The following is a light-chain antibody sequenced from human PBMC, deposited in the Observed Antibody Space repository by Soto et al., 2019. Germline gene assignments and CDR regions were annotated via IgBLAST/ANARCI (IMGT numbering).Light chain of an antibody. CDR3: GSWDSSLSAYV. Sequence: QSVLTQPASVSGSPGQSITISCTGTSSDVGGYNYVSWFQQHPGKAPKLKIYDDNKRPSGIPDRFSGSKSGTSATLGITGFQTGDEADYYCGSWDSSLSAYVFGTGTKLTVL. CDR2: DDN. V-gene: IGLV1-51*01. CDR1: SSDVGGYNY. J-gene: IGLJ1*01.